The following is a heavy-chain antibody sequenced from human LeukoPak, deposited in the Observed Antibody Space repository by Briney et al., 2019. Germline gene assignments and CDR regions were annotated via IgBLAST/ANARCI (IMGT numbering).Heavy chain of an antibody. CDR1: GGSISSYY. J-gene: IGHJ4*02. Sequence: PSETLSLTCTVSGGSISSYYWSWIRQPPGKGLEWIGYIYTSGSTNYNPSLKSRVTISVDTSKNQFSLKLSSVTAADTAVYYCARDLGREVTDYWGQGTLVTVSS. CDR3: ARDLGREVTDY. V-gene: IGHV4-59*01. D-gene: IGHD2-21*02. CDR2: IYTSGST.